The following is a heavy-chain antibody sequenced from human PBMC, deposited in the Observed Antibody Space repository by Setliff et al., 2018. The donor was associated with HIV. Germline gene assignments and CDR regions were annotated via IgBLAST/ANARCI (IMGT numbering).Heavy chain of an antibody. D-gene: IGHD6-19*01. J-gene: IGHJ4*02. Sequence: GGSLRLSCAASGFTFNTYAMSWVRQAPGKGLEWVSSMGGSSGDTYYADSVKGRFTISGDNTKNTLSLQMSSLRAEDSAVYYCVKSASWDLRGWLHWGQGTPVTVSS. V-gene: IGHV3-23*01. CDR2: MGGSSGDT. CDR1: GFTFNTYA. CDR3: VKSASWDLRGWLH.